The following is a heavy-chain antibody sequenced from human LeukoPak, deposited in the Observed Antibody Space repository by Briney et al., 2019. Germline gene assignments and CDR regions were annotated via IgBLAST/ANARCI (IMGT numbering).Heavy chain of an antibody. CDR1: DGSISIYY. J-gene: IGHJ6*02. CDR3: AREDPNYDFWSGFQYYYYYGMDV. Sequence: SETLSLTCTVSDGSISIYYWSWVRQPPGKGLEWIGYIYSSGNTIYNPSLKSRVTISVDTSKNQFSLKLSSVTAADTAVYYCAREDPNYDFWSGFQYYYYYGMDVWGQGTTVTVSS. V-gene: IGHV4-4*08. CDR2: IYSSGNT. D-gene: IGHD3-3*01.